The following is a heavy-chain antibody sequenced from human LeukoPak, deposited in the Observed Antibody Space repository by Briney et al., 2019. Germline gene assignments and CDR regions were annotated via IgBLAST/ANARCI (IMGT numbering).Heavy chain of an antibody. V-gene: IGHV3-21*01. CDR3: ARGHYDVLAASYKWTPDY. CDR2: ITSGGDYI. J-gene: IGHJ4*02. Sequence: PGGSLRLSCVASGFSFTDNAMSWVRQSPGRLEWVSSITSGGDYIYYADSVKGRFTTSRDNAKNSLSLQLNSLRVEDTAVYYCARGHYDVLAASYKWTPDYWGQGTLVTVSS. D-gene: IGHD3-9*01. CDR1: GFSFTDNA.